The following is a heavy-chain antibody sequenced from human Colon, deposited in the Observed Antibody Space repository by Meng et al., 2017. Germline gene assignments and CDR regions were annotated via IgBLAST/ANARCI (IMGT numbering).Heavy chain of an antibody. V-gene: IGHV4-61*01. CDR3: ARGPLDY. CDR2: IYYTGST. J-gene: IGHJ4*02. CDR1: GGSVSSGSYY. Sequence: QAQLQESGPGLVRPSETLSLTCTVSGGSVSSGSYYWSWIRQPPGKGLEWIGYIYYTGSTNYTPSLKSRVTISVDTSKNQFSLKLSSVTAADTAVYYCARGPLDYWGQGTLVTVSS.